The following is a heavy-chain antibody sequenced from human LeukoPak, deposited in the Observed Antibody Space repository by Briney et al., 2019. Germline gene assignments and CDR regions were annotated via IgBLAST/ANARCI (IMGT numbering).Heavy chain of an antibody. CDR2: IYYSGST. D-gene: IGHD5-18*01. Sequence: SETPSLTCTVSGGSISTYYWSWIRQPPGKGLEWIGYIYYSGSTNYNPSLKSRVTISVDTSKNQFSLKLTSVTAADTAVYYCARGKVTAIVDYWGQGTLVTVSS. J-gene: IGHJ4*02. V-gene: IGHV4-59*01. CDR1: GGSISTYY. CDR3: ARGKVTAIVDY.